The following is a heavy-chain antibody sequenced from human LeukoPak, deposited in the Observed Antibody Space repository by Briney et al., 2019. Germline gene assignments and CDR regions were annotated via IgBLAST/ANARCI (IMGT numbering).Heavy chain of an antibody. J-gene: IGHJ4*02. CDR3: ARDPDCSGGSCYGDGVY. Sequence: GGSLRLSCKASGFTFSSFCMKWVRQAPGQGLEWVPSISSNGVYMYYADSVKGRFTISRDNAKNSLYLQMNSLGADDTAVYYCARDPDCSGGSCYGDGVYWGQGTLVTVSS. D-gene: IGHD2-15*01. CDR1: GFTFSSFC. V-gene: IGHV3-21*01. CDR2: ISSNGVYM.